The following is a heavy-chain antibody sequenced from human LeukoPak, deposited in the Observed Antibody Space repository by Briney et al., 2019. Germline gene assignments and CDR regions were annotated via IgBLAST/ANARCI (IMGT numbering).Heavy chain of an antibody. V-gene: IGHV1-69*01. CDR1: GGTFSSYA. CDR2: IIPIFGTA. Sequence: GSSVKVSCKASGGTFSSYAISWVRQAPGQGLEWMGGIIPIFGTANYAQKFQGRVTITADESTSTAYMELSSLRSEDTAVYYCARGRDIVVVPAAIKGGYSFDYWGQGTLVTVSS. J-gene: IGHJ4*02. CDR3: ARGRDIVVVPAAIKGGYSFDY. D-gene: IGHD2-2*01.